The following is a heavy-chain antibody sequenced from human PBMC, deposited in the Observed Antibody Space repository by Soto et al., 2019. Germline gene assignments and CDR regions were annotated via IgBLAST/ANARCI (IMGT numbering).Heavy chain of an antibody. V-gene: IGHV1-69*13. D-gene: IGHD6-13*01. Sequence: SVKVSCKAFGGTFSSYAISWVRQAPGQGLEWMGGIIPIFGTANYAQKFQGRVTITADESTSTAYMGLSSLRSEDTAVYYCAELQGSSWLFDYWGQGTLVTVSS. CDR1: GGTFSSYA. J-gene: IGHJ4*02. CDR3: AELQGSSWLFDY. CDR2: IIPIFGTA.